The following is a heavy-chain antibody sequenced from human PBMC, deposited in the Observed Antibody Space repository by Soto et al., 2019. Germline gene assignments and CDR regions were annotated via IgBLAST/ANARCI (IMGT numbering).Heavy chain of an antibody. J-gene: IGHJ4*02. CDR2: ISDSGGRT. CDR3: ATRAATD. Sequence: TGGSLRLSCAASGFTFSSYAMSWVRQVPGKGLEWVSTISDSGGRTYHADSVKGRFTISRDNSKNRLYLQMNSLRAEDTALYYRATRAATDWGQGTLVTVSS. D-gene: IGHD2-15*01. CDR1: GFTFSSYA. V-gene: IGHV3-23*01.